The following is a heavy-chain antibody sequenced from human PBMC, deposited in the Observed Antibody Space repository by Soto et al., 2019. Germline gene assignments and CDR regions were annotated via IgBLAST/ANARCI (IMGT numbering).Heavy chain of an antibody. D-gene: IGHD3-10*01. CDR3: ARHGGITMVRGVLAAFDI. J-gene: IGHJ3*02. CDR1: GGSVSSYY. Sequence: QVQLQESGPGLVKASETLSLTCTVSGGSVSSYYWSWIRQPPGKGLEWIGYIFYSGSTSYNPSLKRRVTISVETSKNQFSLKLSSVTAADTAVYYCARHGGITMVRGVLAAFDIWGQWTMVSVSS. V-gene: IGHV4-59*08. CDR2: IFYSGST.